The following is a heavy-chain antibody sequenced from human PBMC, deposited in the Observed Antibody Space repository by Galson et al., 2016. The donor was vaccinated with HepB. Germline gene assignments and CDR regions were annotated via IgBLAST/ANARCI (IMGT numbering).Heavy chain of an antibody. Sequence: TLSLTCTVSGGSISSGGYYWSWIRQHPGKGLEWIGYIYYSGTTYYNPSLKSRLTISVDTSKNQFSLKLSSVTDADTAVYSCARAYRGYCSTFSCCVPWFDPWGQGTLVTVSS. CDR1: GGSISSGGYY. D-gene: IGHD2-2*01. V-gene: IGHV4-31*03. CDR2: IYYSGTT. CDR3: ARAYRGYCSTFSCCVPWFDP. J-gene: IGHJ5*02.